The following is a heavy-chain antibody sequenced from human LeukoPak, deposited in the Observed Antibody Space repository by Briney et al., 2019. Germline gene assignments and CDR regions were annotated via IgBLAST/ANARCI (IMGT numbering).Heavy chain of an antibody. J-gene: IGHJ4*02. CDR2: INSDGSST. Sequence: GGSLRLSCAASGFTFSSYWMHWVRQAPGKGLVWVSRINSDGSSTSYADSVKGRFTISRDNAKNSLYLQMDSLRTEDTAFYYCARGRWFGESPFDYWGQGTLVTVSS. D-gene: IGHD3-10*01. V-gene: IGHV3-74*01. CDR3: ARGRWFGESPFDY. CDR1: GFTFSSYW.